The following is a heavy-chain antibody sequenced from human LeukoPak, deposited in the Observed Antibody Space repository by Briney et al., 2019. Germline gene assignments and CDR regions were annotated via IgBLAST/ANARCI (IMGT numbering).Heavy chain of an antibody. D-gene: IGHD3-3*01. CDR2: ISSSGSTI. J-gene: IGHJ4*02. CDR3: AKSGKSDRNDFFTTKQKQLDY. V-gene: IGHV3-48*03. CDR1: GFTFSSYE. Sequence: GGSLRLSCAASGFTFSSYEMNRVRQAPGKGLEWVSYISSSGSTIYYADSVKGRFTISRDNAKNSLYLQMNSLRAEDTAVYYCAKSGKSDRNDFFTTKQKQLDYWGQGTLLTVSS.